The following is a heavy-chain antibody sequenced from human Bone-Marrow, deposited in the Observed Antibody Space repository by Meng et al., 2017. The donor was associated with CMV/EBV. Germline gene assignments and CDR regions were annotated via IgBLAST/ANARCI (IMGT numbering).Heavy chain of an antibody. CDR1: GFTFGDYA. CDR3: TRDLMDV. V-gene: IGHV3-49*04. CDR2: IRSETYGATT. Sequence: GESLKISCTVSGFTFGDYAMSWVRQAPGKGLEWVGFIRSETYGATTEYAASVKGRCTISRDDSKSIAYLQMNSLKIEDTALYYCTRDLMDVWGQGTKVTSP. J-gene: IGHJ6*02.